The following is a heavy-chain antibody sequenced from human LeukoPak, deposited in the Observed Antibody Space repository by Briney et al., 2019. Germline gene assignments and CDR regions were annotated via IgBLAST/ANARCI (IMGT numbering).Heavy chain of an antibody. CDR3: AKDYGSGSSLDY. CDR1: GFTFSSCG. CDR2: ISDDGVNK. V-gene: IGHV3-30*18. J-gene: IGHJ4*02. D-gene: IGHD3-10*01. Sequence: GRSLRLSCAASGFTFSSCGMHWVRQAPGKGLEWVAVISDDGVNKHHADSVKGRFTISRDNSKNTLYLQMNSLRAEDTAVYYCAKDYGSGSSLDYWGQGTLVTVSS.